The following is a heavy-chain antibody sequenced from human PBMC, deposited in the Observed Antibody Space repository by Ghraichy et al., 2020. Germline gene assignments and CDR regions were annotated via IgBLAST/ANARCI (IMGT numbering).Heavy chain of an antibody. CDR1: GGSISSYY. Sequence: SETLSLTCTVSGGSISSYYWSWIRQPPGKGLEWIGYIYYSGSTNYNPSLKSRVTISVDTSKNQFSLKLSSVTAADTAVYYCAGRRYNWKGDMKEDYWGQGTLVTVSS. CDR2: IYYSGST. CDR3: AGRRYNWKGDMKEDY. V-gene: IGHV4-59*01. J-gene: IGHJ4*02. D-gene: IGHD1-1*01.